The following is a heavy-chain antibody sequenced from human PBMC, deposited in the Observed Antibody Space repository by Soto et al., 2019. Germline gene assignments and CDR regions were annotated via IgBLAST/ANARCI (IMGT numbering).Heavy chain of an antibody. CDR1: GGTFSSYA. J-gene: IGHJ6*02. V-gene: IGHV1-69*01. CDR3: AREDIVVVPAALYYYYGMDV. D-gene: IGHD2-2*01. Sequence: QVQLVQSGAEVKKPGSSVKVSCKASGGTFSSYAISWVRQAPGQGLEWMGGIIPIFGTANYAQKFQGRVTITADESTSTAYMELSSLRSEDTAVYYFAREDIVVVPAALYYYYGMDVWGQGTTVTVSS. CDR2: IIPIFGTA.